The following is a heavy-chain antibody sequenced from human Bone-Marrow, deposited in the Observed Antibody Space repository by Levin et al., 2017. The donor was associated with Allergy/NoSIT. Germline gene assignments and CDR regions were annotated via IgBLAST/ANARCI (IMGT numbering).Heavy chain of an antibody. CDR1: GFSLSTRGVG. CDR2: IYWDDDK. Sequence: SGPTLVKPTQTLTLTCTFSGFSLSTRGVGVGWIRQPPNKALEWLALIYWDDDKRFSPALKSILSITRATSKNLVIFTMAIMEPADTATYYCAHQASDGYSYGSFDFWGQGILVTVSS. V-gene: IGHV2-5*02. J-gene: IGHJ4*02. D-gene: IGHD5-18*01. CDR3: AHQASDGYSYGSFDF.